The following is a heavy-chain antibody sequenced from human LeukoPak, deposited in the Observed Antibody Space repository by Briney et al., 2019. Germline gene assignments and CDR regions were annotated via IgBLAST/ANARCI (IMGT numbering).Heavy chain of an antibody. CDR2: IYDSGST. V-gene: IGHV4-30-4*01. CDR1: GGSISSGDYY. D-gene: IGHD2-15*01. J-gene: IGHJ5*02. Sequence: SQTLSLTCTVSGGSISSGDYYWSWIRQPPGKGLEWIGYIYDSGSTYYNPSLKSRVTISVDTSKNQFSLKLSSVTAADTAVYYCARDGNCSGGSCYSLGWFDPWGQGTLVTVSS. CDR3: ARDGNCSGGSCYSLGWFDP.